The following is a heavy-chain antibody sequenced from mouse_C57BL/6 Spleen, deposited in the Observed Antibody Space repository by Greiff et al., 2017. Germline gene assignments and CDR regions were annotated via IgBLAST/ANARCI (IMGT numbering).Heavy chain of an antibody. CDR2: IYPKDGST. D-gene: IGHD2-1*01. CDR1: GYTFTDHP. CDR3: ARSLYGNYFCYFDY. V-gene: IGHV1-78*01. Sequence: QVQLQQSDAELVKPGAPVKISRKVSGYTFTDHPIHWMKTRPEQGLEWIGYIYPKDGSTKYNVKFKGKATLTADKSSSTAYLQLNSLTSEDSAVYFCARSLYGNYFCYFDYWGQGTTLTVSS. J-gene: IGHJ2*01.